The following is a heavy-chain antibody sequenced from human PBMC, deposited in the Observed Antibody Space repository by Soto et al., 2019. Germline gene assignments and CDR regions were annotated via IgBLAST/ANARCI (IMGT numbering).Heavy chain of an antibody. CDR2: INPSGGST. D-gene: IGHD4-17*01. CDR1: GYTFTSYW. J-gene: IGHJ4*02. Sequence: GASVKVSCKASGYTFTSYWMHWVRQAPGQGLEWMGIINPSGGSTSYAQKFQGRVTMTRDTSTSTVYMELSSLRSEDTAVYYCARDLMGDYDFDYWGQGTLVTVSS. V-gene: IGHV1-46*03. CDR3: ARDLMGDYDFDY.